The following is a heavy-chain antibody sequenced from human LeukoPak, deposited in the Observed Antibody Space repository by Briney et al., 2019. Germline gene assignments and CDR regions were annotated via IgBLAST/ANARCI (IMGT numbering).Heavy chain of an antibody. CDR3: AGEKFDI. V-gene: IGHV3-30*04. J-gene: IGHJ3*02. Sequence: GVSLRLSCAASGFSFSKYAMDWVRQAPGKGLEWVAIISKDGSMRYYADSVKGRFTVSRDNSNNTLSLQMNSLKSEDTAVYYCAGEKFDIWGQGTMVTVSP. CDR1: GFSFSKYA. CDR2: ISKDGSMR.